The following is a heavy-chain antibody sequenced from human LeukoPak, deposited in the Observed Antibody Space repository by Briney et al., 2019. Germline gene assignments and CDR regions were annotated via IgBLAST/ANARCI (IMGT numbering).Heavy chain of an antibody. CDR3: ARSYGLGGNYFDY. D-gene: IGHD3-16*01. Sequence: ASVKVSCKAYGYSFTYYYMHWVRQAPGQGLEWMGWINPNSGGTNYAQKFQGRVTMTRDTSISTAYMELSRLRSDDTAVYYCARSYGLGGNYFDYWGQGTLVTVSS. J-gene: IGHJ4*02. V-gene: IGHV1-2*02. CDR2: INPNSGGT. CDR1: GYSFTYYY.